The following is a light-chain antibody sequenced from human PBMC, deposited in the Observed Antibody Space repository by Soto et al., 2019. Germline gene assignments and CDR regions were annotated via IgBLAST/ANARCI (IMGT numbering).Light chain of an antibody. J-gene: IGLJ1*01. Sequence: SVLPPPAFLSGPPGQSNPISCTGTSHEVGSYNYVSWYQHHPGKAPKLMIFDVRSRPSGVSNRFSGSKSANTASLTISGLQAEDEADYYCSSYTSSSTPYVFGTGTKVTVL. V-gene: IGLV2-14*03. CDR1: SHEVGSYNY. CDR3: SSYTSSSTPYV. CDR2: DVR.